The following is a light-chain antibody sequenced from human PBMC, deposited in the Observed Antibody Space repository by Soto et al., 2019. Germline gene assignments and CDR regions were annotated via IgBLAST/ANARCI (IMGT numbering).Light chain of an antibody. CDR3: QQYGNSSFT. Sequence: IHLAQSPITQYLSPGKRATVSCRASQSVRSNYLAWYQQIPGQAPRLLVYGASSRATGIPDRISGSGSGTDFTLTIRRLEPEDFAVYYCQQYGNSSFTFGGGTKVDIK. V-gene: IGKV3-20*01. CDR2: GAS. J-gene: IGKJ4*01. CDR1: QSVRSNY.